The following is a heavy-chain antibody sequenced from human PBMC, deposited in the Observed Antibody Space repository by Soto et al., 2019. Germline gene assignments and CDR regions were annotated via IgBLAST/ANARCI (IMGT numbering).Heavy chain of an antibody. J-gene: IGHJ5*02. Sequence: PSETLSLTCTVSGASVSSGGYYWSWIRQPPGKGLEWIGYIYYSGTTNYNPSLKRRVTITVDTSKNQFSLKLSSVTPADTAVYYCASSHCGGDCYPYNWFDPWGQGTLVTVSS. CDR2: IYYSGTT. D-gene: IGHD2-21*02. V-gene: IGHV4-61*08. CDR1: GASVSSGGYY. CDR3: ASSHCGGDCYPYNWFDP.